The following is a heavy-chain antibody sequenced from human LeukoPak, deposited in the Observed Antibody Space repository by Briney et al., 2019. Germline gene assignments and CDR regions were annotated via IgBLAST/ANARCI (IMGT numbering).Heavy chain of an antibody. V-gene: IGHV4-39*07. D-gene: IGHD3-16*02. CDR2: IYYSGST. J-gene: IGHJ4*02. CDR3: ARTSRLGELSVDY. CDR1: GCFISSSNYN. Sequence: PSETLSLTCIVSGCFISSSNYNWDWIRQPPGKRLEWIGSIYYSGSTYYNPSLKSRVTISVDTSKNQFSLKLSSVTAADTAVYYCARTSRLGELSVDYWGQGTLVTVSS.